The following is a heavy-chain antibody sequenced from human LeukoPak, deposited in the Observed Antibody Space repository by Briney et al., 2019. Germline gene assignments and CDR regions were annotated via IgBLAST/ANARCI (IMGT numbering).Heavy chain of an antibody. Sequence: ASVKVSCKASGYTFTNYAIHWVRQAPGQRLEWMGWIHAGNGNTKYSQEFQGRLTISRDTSASTAYMELSSLRSEDTAVYYCARDRVRDGYNPGGYWGQGTLVTVSS. V-gene: IGHV1-3*01. CDR3: ARDRVRDGYNPGGY. CDR1: GYTFTNYA. J-gene: IGHJ4*02. D-gene: IGHD5-24*01. CDR2: IHAGNGNT.